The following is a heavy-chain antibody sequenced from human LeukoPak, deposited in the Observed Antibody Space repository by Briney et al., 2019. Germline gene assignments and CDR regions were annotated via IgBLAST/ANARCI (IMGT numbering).Heavy chain of an antibody. V-gene: IGHV4-34*01. CDR3: ARAMSIAARLQTIFDY. J-gene: IGHJ4*02. Sequence: SETLSLTCAVYGGSFSTSYWSWIRQPPGKGLEWIGEINHSGSTNYNPSLKSRLTISVDTSKNQFSLKLSSVTAADTAVYYCARAMSIAARLQTIFDYWGQGTLVTVSS. CDR1: GGSFSTSY. D-gene: IGHD6-6*01. CDR2: INHSGST.